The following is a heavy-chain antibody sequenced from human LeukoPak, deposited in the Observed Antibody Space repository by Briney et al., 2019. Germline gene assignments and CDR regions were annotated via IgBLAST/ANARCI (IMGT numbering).Heavy chain of an antibody. J-gene: IGHJ6*03. D-gene: IGHD3-10*01. Sequence: SETLSLTCTVSGGSISSSSYYWGWIRQPPGKGLEWIGSIYYSGSTYYNPSLKSRVTISVDTSKNQFSLKLSSVTAADTAVYYCARLGGAPGDYYGSGSYRYYYYYMDVWGKGTTVTISS. CDR3: ARLGGAPGDYYGSGSYRYYYYYMDV. V-gene: IGHV4-39*07. CDR2: IYYSGST. CDR1: GGSISSSSYY.